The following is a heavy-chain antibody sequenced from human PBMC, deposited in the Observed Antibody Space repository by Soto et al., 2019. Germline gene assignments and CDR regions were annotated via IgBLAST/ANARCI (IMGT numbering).Heavy chain of an antibody. J-gene: IGHJ6*02. V-gene: IGHV1-2*04. CDR2: INPNSGGT. D-gene: IGHD4-17*01. CDR3: ARGALRRLYGMDV. Sequence: XSVKVCCKASGYTFTGYYMHWVRQAPGQGLEWMGWINPNSGGTNYAQKFQGWVTMTRDTSISTAYIELSRLRSDDTAFYYCARGALRRLYGMDVWGQGTTVTVSS. CDR1: GYTFTGYY.